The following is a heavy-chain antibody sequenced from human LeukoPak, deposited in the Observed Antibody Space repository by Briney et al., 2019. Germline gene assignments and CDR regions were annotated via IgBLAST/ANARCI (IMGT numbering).Heavy chain of an antibody. CDR2: IYYSGST. V-gene: IGHV4-39*01. CDR1: GGSISSSTYH. J-gene: IGHJ4*02. D-gene: IGHD3-22*01. CDR3: ARHYFESSGFYQPPGY. Sequence: PSETLSLTCTVSGGSISSSTYHWGWVRQPPGKGLEWIGSIYYSGSTYHNPSLQSRVTISVDTSRNQFSLKLSSVTAADTAVYYCARHYFESSGFYQPPGYWGQGTLVTVSS.